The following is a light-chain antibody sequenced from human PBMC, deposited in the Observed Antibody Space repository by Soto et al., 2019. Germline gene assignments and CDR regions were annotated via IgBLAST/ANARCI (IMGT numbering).Light chain of an antibody. V-gene: IGLV2-14*01. CDR1: SSDVGGYNY. Sequence: QSVLTQPASVSGSPGQSITISCTGASSDVGGYNYVSWYQQHPGKAPKLIIYEVSNRPSGVSNRFSGSKSGNTASLTISGLQAEHEAEYYCSSYTTSSTLPYVFGSGTKGTVL. J-gene: IGLJ1*01. CDR2: EVS. CDR3: SSYTTSSTLPYV.